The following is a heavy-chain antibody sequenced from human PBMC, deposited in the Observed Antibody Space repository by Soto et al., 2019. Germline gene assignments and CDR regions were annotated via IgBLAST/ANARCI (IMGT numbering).Heavy chain of an antibody. CDR2: MNPNSGNT. CDR1: GYTFTSYD. J-gene: IGHJ4*02. D-gene: IGHD3-10*01. CDR3: ARGLRQLLWFGELQSGFDY. Sequence: QVQLVQSGAEVKKPGASVKVSCKASGYTFTSYDINWVRQATGQGLEWMGWMNPNSGNTGYAQKFQGRVTMTRNTSKSTAYMELSSLRSEDTAVYYCARGLRQLLWFGELQSGFDYWGQGTLVTVSS. V-gene: IGHV1-8*01.